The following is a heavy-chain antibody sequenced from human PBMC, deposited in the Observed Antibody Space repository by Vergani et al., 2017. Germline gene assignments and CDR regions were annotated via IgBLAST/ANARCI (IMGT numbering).Heavy chain of an antibody. Sequence: QVQLQQWGAGLLKPSETLSLTCAVYGGSFSGYYWSWIRQPPGKGLEWIGEINHSGSTNYNPSLKSRVTISVDTSKNQFSLKLSDVTAADTAVYYCARDVLLWFGELFHNWFDPWGQGTLVTVSS. J-gene: IGHJ5*02. CDR3: ARDVLLWFGELFHNWFDP. D-gene: IGHD3-10*01. V-gene: IGHV4-34*01. CDR2: INHSGST. CDR1: GGSFSGYY.